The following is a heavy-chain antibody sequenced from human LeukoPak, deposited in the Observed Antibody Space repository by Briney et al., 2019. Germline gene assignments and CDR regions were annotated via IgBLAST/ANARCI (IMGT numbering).Heavy chain of an antibody. CDR1: GFTVSNYY. CDR3: AKPGTGAPLDY. J-gene: IGHJ4*02. V-gene: IGHV3-53*01. CDR2: LYSGGTT. D-gene: IGHD7-27*01. Sequence: GGSLRPSCAASGFTVSNYYMSWVRQAPGKGLEWVSVLYSGGTTHYADSVKGRFTISRDNSKNTLYLQMNSLRAEDTAVYYCAKPGTGAPLDYWGQGTLVTVSS.